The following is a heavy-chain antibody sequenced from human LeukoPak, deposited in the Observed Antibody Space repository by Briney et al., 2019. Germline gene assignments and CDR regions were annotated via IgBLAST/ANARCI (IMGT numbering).Heavy chain of an antibody. J-gene: IGHJ3*02. D-gene: IGHD5-24*01. CDR3: ATKMARGGFDI. CDR2: IASGGSST. V-gene: IGHV3-23*03. CDR1: GFTFSSYA. Sequence: GESLKISCAASGFTFSSYAMNWVRQAPGKGLEWVSLIASGGSSTYYADSVQGRFSISRDNSKNTLFLQMNSLRAEDTALYYCATKMARGGFDIWGQGTMVTVSS.